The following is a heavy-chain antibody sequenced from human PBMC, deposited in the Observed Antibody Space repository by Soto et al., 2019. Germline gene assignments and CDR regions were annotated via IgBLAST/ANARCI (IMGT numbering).Heavy chain of an antibody. CDR1: GGSISNFY. V-gene: IGHV4-59*01. Sequence: PSETLSVTCTVSGGSISNFYWSWIRQPPGKGLEWIGYISYSGNTNYNPSLKSRVSISVDTSKNQLSLNLTSVTAADTAVYYRARAPMVLSRSYFDSWGQGTPVTVSS. J-gene: IGHJ4*02. CDR2: ISYSGNT. D-gene: IGHD2-8*01. CDR3: ARAPMVLSRSYFDS.